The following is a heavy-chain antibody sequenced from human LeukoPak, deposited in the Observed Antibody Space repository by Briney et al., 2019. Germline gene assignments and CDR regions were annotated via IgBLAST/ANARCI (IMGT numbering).Heavy chain of an antibody. Sequence: SETLSLTCSVSGGSIYSGNYYWSWIRQHPGKALEWIGYIYYSGITHYNPSLKSRVTISGDTSKNQFSLKLNSVTAADTAVYYCARVPGRSPGDDAFDIWGQGTMVTVSS. J-gene: IGHJ3*02. CDR2: IYYSGIT. V-gene: IGHV4-30-4*08. CDR1: GGSIYSGNYY. D-gene: IGHD1-26*01. CDR3: ARVPGRSPGDDAFDI.